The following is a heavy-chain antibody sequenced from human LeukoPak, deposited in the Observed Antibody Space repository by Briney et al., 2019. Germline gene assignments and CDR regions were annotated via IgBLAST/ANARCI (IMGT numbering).Heavy chain of an antibody. Sequence: GESLKIPCKGSGYSFTNYWIGWVRQMPGKGPEGVEIIYPGDSDTRYSQYFQGPVNISAAKSLSTAYLQWSSLKTSDTAMYYCARGRQGSSSGFDYWGQGTLVTVSS. CDR2: IYPGDSDT. V-gene: IGHV5-51*01. J-gene: IGHJ4*02. CDR3: ARGRQGSSSGFDY. CDR1: GYSFTNYW. D-gene: IGHD6-6*01.